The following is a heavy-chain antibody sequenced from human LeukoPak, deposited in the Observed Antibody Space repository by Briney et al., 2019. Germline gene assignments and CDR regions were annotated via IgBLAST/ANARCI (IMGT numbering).Heavy chain of an antibody. CDR1: GFSLSTSGMR. D-gene: IGHD3-22*01. Sequence: SGPALVKPTQTLTLTCTFPGFSLSTSGMRVSWIRQPPGKALEWLARIDWDDDKFYSTSLKTRLTISKDTSKNQVVLTMTNMDPVDTATYYCARSLIRENWFDPWGQGTLVTVSS. CDR2: IDWDDDK. CDR3: ARSLIRENWFDP. V-gene: IGHV2-70*04. J-gene: IGHJ5*02.